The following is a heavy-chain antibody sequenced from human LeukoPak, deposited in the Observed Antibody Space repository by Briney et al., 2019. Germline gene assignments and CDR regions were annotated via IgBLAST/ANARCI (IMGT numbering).Heavy chain of an antibody. CDR1: GGSISSYY. J-gene: IGHJ2*01. Sequence: SETLSLTCTVSGGSISSYYWSWIRQPPGKGLEWIGYIYYSGSTNYNPSLKSRVTISVDRSKNQFSLKLSSVTAADTAVYYCARHAAGLNWYFDLWGRGTLVTVSS. CDR2: IYYSGST. V-gene: IGHV4-59*01. CDR3: ARHAAGLNWYFDL. D-gene: IGHD6-13*01.